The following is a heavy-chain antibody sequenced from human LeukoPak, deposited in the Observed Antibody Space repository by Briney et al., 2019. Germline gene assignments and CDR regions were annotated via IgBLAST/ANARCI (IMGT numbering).Heavy chain of an antibody. V-gene: IGHV4-38-2*01. J-gene: IGHJ4*02. CDR2: IFHSGDT. CDR3: ARRIYTSGWYFDY. D-gene: IGHD6-19*01. Sequence: PSETLSLTCAVSGYSITSGYYWAWIRQPPGKGLEWIGNIFHSGDTYYNPSLKSRLTISVDTSKNQFSLKLSSVTAADTAIYYCARRIYTSGWYFDYWGQGTLVTVSP. CDR1: GYSITSGYY.